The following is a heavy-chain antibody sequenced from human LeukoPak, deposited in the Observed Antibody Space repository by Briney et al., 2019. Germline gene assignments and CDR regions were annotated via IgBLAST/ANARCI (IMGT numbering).Heavy chain of an antibody. J-gene: IGHJ4*02. CDR2: IYYSGST. CDR3: ARGRGATTPFDY. D-gene: IGHD5-12*01. Sequence: PSETLSLTCTVSGGSISSYYWSWIRQPPGKGLEWIGYIYYSGSTNYNPSLKSRVTISVDTSKNQFSLKLSSVTAADTAVYYCARGRGATTPFDYWGQGILVTVSS. V-gene: IGHV4-59*08. CDR1: GGSISSYY.